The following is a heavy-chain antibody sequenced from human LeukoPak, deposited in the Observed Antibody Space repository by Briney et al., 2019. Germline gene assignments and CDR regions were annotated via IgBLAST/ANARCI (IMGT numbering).Heavy chain of an antibody. D-gene: IGHD2-2*02. J-gene: IGHJ4*02. V-gene: IGHV3-7*01. Sequence: GGSLRLSCETSGFSFSTYWMSWVRQAPGKGLEWVANIRPDGSEKYYVDSVKGRFTISRDIAKQSVFLQMTSLRVEDTAVYYCARDIVVVPAAIEVGDYWGQGTLVTVSS. CDR3: ARDIVVVPAAIEVGDY. CDR2: IRPDGSEK. CDR1: GFSFSTYW.